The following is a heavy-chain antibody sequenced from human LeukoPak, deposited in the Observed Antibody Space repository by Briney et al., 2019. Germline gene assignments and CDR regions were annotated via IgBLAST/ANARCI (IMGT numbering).Heavy chain of an antibody. CDR3: ARAGYSSSLFDYYFYMDV. CDR1: GFTFSTYT. D-gene: IGHD6-13*01. J-gene: IGHJ6*03. V-gene: IGHV3-21*01. CDR2: ISTSSSDI. Sequence: PGCSLSLSCAASGFTFSTYTMIWVRQAPGKGLEWVSSISTSSSDIYYGDSVKGRFTISRDNAKNSVFLQMNSLRAADPAVYYCARAGYSSSLFDYYFYMDVWGKGTTVTVSS.